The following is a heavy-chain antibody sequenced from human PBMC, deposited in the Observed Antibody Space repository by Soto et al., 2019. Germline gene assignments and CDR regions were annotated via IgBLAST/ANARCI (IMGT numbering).Heavy chain of an antibody. CDR2: INHSGST. D-gene: IGHD1-26*01. J-gene: IGHJ5*02. CDR1: GGSFSGYY. V-gene: IGHV4-34*01. Sequence: QVQLQQWGAGLLKPSETLSLTCAVYGGSFSGYYWSWIRQPPGKGLEWIGEINHSGSTNYNPSLKGRVTIAVDTSKNQSSLKLSSVTAADTAVYYCARPYRCRNWFDPWGQGTLVTVSS. CDR3: ARPYRCRNWFDP.